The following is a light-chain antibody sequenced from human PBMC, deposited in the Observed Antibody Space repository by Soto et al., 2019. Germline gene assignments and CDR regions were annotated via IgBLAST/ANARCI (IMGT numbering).Light chain of an antibody. CDR3: QQYNAYPWT. CDR2: DAS. Sequence: DIQMTQSPSTVSASVGDRVTITCRASQSISSWLAWYQQKPGKAPKLLIYDASSLESGVPSRFSGSGSGTEFTLTISSLQPDDFATYYCQQYNAYPWTFCQGTKVDIK. V-gene: IGKV1-5*01. CDR1: QSISSW. J-gene: IGKJ1*01.